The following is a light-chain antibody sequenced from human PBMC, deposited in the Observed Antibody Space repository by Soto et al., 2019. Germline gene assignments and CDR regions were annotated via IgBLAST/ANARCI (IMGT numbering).Light chain of an antibody. CDR3: QQRSNWPPIT. CDR1: QSISNN. Sequence: EFVLTQSPATLSVSPGERATLSCRASQSISNNLAWYQQKPGQAPRLLIYDASNRATGIPARFSGSGSGTDFTLTISSLEPEDFAVYYCQQRSNWPPITFGQGTRLEI. V-gene: IGKV3-11*01. J-gene: IGKJ5*01. CDR2: DAS.